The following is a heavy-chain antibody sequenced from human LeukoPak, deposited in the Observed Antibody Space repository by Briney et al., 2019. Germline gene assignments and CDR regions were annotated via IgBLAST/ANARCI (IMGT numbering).Heavy chain of an antibody. Sequence: ASVRVSCKASGYTFTSYAMHWVRQAPGQRLEWMGWINAGNGNTKYSQKFQGRVTITRDTSASTAYMELSSLRSEDTAVYYCARDLPYYDFRSGYVYYYYGMDVWGQGTTVTVSS. V-gene: IGHV1-3*01. CDR3: ARDLPYYDFRSGYVYYYYGMDV. CDR1: GYTFTSYA. D-gene: IGHD3-3*01. J-gene: IGHJ6*02. CDR2: INAGNGNT.